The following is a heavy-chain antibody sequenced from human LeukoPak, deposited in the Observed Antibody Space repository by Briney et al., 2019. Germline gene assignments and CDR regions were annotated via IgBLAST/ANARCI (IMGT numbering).Heavy chain of an antibody. CDR3: AKPITMVRGASSDY. J-gene: IGHJ4*02. V-gene: IGHV3-23*01. CDR2: ISGSGGST. CDR1: GFTFSSYA. D-gene: IGHD3-10*01. Sequence: GGSLRLSCAASGFTFSSYAMSWVRQAPGKGLELVSAISGSGGSTYYADSVKGRFTISRDNSKNTLYLQMNSLRAEDTAVYYCAKPITMVRGASSDYWGQGTLVTVSS.